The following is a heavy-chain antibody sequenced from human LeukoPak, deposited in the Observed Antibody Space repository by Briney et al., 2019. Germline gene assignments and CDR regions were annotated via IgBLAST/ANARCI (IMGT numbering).Heavy chain of an antibody. CDR3: AKTGYYYDRSDYYYDRSRYFDL. CDR1: GFTFSSYA. D-gene: IGHD3-22*01. J-gene: IGHJ2*01. Sequence: GGSLALSCAASGFTFSSYAMSWVRQAPGKGLEWVSAISGSGGNTYYADSVKGRFTISRDNSKNTLYLQMNSLRAEDTAVYYCAKTGYYYDRSDYYYDRSRYFDLWGRGTLVTVSS. V-gene: IGHV3-23*01. CDR2: ISGSGGNT.